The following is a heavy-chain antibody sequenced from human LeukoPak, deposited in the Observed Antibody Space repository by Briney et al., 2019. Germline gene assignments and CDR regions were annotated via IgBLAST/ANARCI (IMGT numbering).Heavy chain of an antibody. CDR2: ISDSVGRT. CDR1: GITLSNYG. J-gene: IGHJ4*02. V-gene: IGHV3-23*01. Sequence: PGGSLRLSCAVSGITLSNYGMSWVRQAPGKGLDWVAGISDSVGRTNYADSVKGRFTISRDNPKNTLYLQMNSLRAEDTAVYFCAKRGVVIRVILVGFHKEANYFDSWGQGALVTVSS. D-gene: IGHD3-22*01. CDR3: AKRGVVIRVILVGFHKEANYFDS.